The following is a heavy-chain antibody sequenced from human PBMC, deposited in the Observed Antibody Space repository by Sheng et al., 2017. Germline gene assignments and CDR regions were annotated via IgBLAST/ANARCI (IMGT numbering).Heavy chain of an antibody. CDR1: GFIFSDYE. D-gene: IGHD4-4*01. Sequence: EVQLVESGGALVQPGGSLTLSCGASGFIFSDYEMNWVRQAPGKGLEWISYISSSGSMKHYADSVKGRFTISRDNAKNSLYLQMHSLRTEDTAVYYCARDLTVTTNVYDSWGQGTLVTVSS. V-gene: IGHV3-48*03. CDR3: ARDLTVTTNVYDS. CDR2: ISSSGSMK. J-gene: IGHJ4*02.